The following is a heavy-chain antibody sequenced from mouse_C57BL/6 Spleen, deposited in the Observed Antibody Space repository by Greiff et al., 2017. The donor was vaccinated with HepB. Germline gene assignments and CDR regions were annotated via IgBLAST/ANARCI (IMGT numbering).Heavy chain of an antibody. CDR3: AREEVNYYGSSFWYFDV. D-gene: IGHD1-1*01. V-gene: IGHV1-82*01. Sequence: QVQLQHSGPELVKPGASVKISCKASGYAFSSSWMNWVKQRPGKGLEWIGRIYPGDGDTNYNGKFKGKATLTADKSSSTAYMQLSSLTSEDSAVYFCAREEVNYYGSSFWYFDVWGTGTTVTVSS. CDR1: GYAFSSSW. CDR2: IYPGDGDT. J-gene: IGHJ1*03.